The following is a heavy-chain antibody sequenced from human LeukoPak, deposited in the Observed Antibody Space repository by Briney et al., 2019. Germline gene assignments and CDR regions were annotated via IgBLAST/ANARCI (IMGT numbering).Heavy chain of an antibody. CDR3: ARDPSGGSGNYFFDY. CDR1: RFTFSSSS. V-gene: IGHV3-21*01. Sequence: GGSLRLSCAASRFTFSSSSMNWVRQAPGKGLEWVSSISSSNSYIYYADSVKGRFTISRDNAKNSLYLQMNSLRAEDTAVYYCARDPSGGSGNYFFDYWGQGTLVTVSS. CDR2: ISSSNSYI. J-gene: IGHJ4*02. D-gene: IGHD3-10*01.